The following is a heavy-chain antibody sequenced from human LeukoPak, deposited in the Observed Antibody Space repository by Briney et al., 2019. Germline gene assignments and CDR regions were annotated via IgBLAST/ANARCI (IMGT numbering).Heavy chain of an antibody. CDR3: ARVEFYVGTDY. Sequence: GASVKVSCKASGYTFTGYYMHWVRQAPGQGLEWMGRINPNSGGTNYAQKFQGRVTMTRDTSISTVYMELSRLRSDDTAVYYCARVEFYVGTDYWGQGTLVTVSS. CDR1: GYTFTGYY. D-gene: IGHD5/OR15-5a*01. CDR2: INPNSGGT. J-gene: IGHJ4*02. V-gene: IGHV1-2*06.